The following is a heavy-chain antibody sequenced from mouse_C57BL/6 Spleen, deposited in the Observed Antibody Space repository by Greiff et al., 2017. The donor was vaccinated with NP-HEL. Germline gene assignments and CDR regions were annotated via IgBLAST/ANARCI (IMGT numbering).Heavy chain of an antibody. CDR3: ARGRYWYFDV. Sequence: EVQLVESGGGLVKPGGSLKLSCAASGFTFSDYGMHWVRQAPEKGLEWVAYISSGSSTIYYADTVKGRFTISRDNAKNTLFLQMTSLRSEDTAMYYCARGRYWYFDVWGTGTTVTVSS. V-gene: IGHV5-17*01. CDR1: GFTFSDYG. CDR2: ISSGSSTI. J-gene: IGHJ1*03.